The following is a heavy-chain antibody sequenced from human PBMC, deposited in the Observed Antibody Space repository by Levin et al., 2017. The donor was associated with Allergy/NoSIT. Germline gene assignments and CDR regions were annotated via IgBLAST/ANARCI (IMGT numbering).Heavy chain of an antibody. D-gene: IGHD6-13*01. Sequence: LRLSCTVSGGSISSGDYYWSWIRQPPGKGLEWIGYIYYSGSTYYNPSLKSRVTISVDTSKNQFSLKLSSVTAADTAVYYCARGVAAADPYYDYYMDGWGKGTTVTVSS. CDR2: IYYSGST. J-gene: IGHJ6*03. CDR3: ARGVAAADPYYDYYMDG. V-gene: IGHV4-30-4*01. CDR1: GGSISSGDYY.